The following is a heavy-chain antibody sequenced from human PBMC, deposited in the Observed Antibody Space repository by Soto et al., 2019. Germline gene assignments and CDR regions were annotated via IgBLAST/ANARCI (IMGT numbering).Heavy chain of an antibody. J-gene: IGHJ4*02. CDR2: AYFSGGNT. CDR3: AYGSSSAWIDY. Sequence: LSLTCSVSGDSMSGYHFYWGWIRQAPGKGLEWIGSAYFSGGNTYYSPSLKSRVSISVDTSKNEFSLRLTSLTAADTAVYFCAYGSSSAWIDYWGQGTLVTVSS. V-gene: IGHV4-39*01. D-gene: IGHD6-25*01. CDR1: GDSMSGYHFY.